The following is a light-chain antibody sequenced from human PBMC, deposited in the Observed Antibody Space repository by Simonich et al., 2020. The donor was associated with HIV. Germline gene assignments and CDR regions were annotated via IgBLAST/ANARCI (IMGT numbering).Light chain of an antibody. CDR3: QQAINFPRT. CDR2: AAS. Sequence: DIQMTQSPSTLSASVGDRVTITCRASQSISSWLAWYQQKPGKAPRLLMYAASSLQSGVPSRFSGSGSGTKFTLTISSLQPEDFATYYCQQAINFPRTFGQGTKVEVK. CDR1: QSISSW. V-gene: IGKV1-12*01. J-gene: IGKJ1*01.